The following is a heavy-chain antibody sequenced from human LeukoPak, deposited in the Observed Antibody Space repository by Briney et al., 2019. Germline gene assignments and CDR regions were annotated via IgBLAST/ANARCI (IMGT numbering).Heavy chain of an antibody. CDR2: IYTSGST. CDR3: ARALGAYGDYPFDY. J-gene: IGHJ4*02. V-gene: IGHV4-4*07. CDR1: GGSISSYY. Sequence: SETLSLTCTVSGGSISSYYWSWIRQPAGQGLEWIGRIYTSGSTNYNPSLKSRVTMSVDTSKNQFSLKLSSVTAADTAVYYCARALGAYGDYPFDYWGQGTLVTVSS. D-gene: IGHD4-17*01.